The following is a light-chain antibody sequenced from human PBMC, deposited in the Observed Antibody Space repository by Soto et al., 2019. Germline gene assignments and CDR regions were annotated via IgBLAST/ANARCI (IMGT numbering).Light chain of an antibody. CDR2: RND. J-gene: IGLJ1*01. CDR1: SSNIGSNY. Sequence: QSVLTQPPSASGTPGQKVTISCSGSSSNIGSNYAYWYQQLPGTAPKVVMYRNDQRPSEVPDRFSGSKSGTSASLAISGLRSEDEADYYCAAWDDSLSGPVFGAGTKVTVL. CDR3: AAWDDSLSGPV. V-gene: IGLV1-47*01.